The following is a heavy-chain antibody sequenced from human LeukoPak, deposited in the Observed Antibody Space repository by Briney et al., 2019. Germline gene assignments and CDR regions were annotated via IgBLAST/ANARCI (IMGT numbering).Heavy chain of an antibody. CDR1: GFTFSSYA. CDR3: ANRGHSSGYYAYYYYMDV. CDR2: ISGSGGST. D-gene: IGHD3-22*01. V-gene: IGHV3-23*01. J-gene: IGHJ6*03. Sequence: PGGSLRLSCAASGFTFSSYAMSWVRQAPGKGLEWVSAISGSGGSTYYADSVKGLLTIYRDNSKNTLYLQMNSLRAEDTAVYYCANRGHSSGYYAYYYYMDVWGKGTTVTVSS.